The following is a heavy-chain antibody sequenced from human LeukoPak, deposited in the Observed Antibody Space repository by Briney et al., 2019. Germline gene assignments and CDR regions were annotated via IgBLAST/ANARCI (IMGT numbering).Heavy chain of an antibody. V-gene: IGHV3-15*04. D-gene: IGHD6-19*01. CDR2: IESKTDGGTT. CDR1: GFTFSNAW. J-gene: IGHJ4*02. Sequence: PGGSLRLSCAASGFTFSNAWMSWVRQAPGKGLEWVGRIESKTDGGTTDYAAPVKGRFTISRDDSKNTLYLQMNSLKTEDTAVYYCTTDRPQGAVADFDYWGQGTLVTVSS. CDR3: TTDRPQGAVADFDY.